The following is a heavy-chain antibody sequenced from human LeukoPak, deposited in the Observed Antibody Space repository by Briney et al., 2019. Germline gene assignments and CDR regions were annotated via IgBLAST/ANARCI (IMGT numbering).Heavy chain of an antibody. Sequence: PGVSLRHSCAASGFIFSDYNMNWVRQAPGKGLEWVSCISRSSSYIYYEDSVKGRFTISRDNAQNSLYLQMNSLRAEDTAVYYCAREFSGEPAYFYSWGQGTLVTVSS. CDR2: ISRSSSYI. J-gene: IGHJ4*02. V-gene: IGHV3-21*01. CDR1: GFIFSDYN. CDR3: AREFSGEPAYFYS. D-gene: IGHD1-26*01.